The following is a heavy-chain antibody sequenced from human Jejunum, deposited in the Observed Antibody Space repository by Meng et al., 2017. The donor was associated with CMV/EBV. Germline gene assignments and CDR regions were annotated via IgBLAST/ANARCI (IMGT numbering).Heavy chain of an antibody. V-gene: IGHV3-11*04. CDR3: ARYLVDTAMVDY. CDR2: ISSSGSTI. CDR1: GFTFSNYY. Sequence: SGFTFSNYYMSWIRQAPGKGLEWVSYISSSGSTIYYADAVKGRFTISRDNAKNSLYLQMNSLRAEDTAVYYCARYLVDTAMVDYWGQGTLVTVSS. J-gene: IGHJ4*02. D-gene: IGHD5-18*01.